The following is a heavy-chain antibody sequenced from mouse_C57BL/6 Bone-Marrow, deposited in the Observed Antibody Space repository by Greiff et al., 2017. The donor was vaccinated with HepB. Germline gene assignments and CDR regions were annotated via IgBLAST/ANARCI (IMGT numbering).Heavy chain of an antibody. D-gene: IGHD1-1*01. J-gene: IGHJ3*01. CDR3: ARLGTTVVATRAWFAY. CDR2: INPSSGYT. V-gene: IGHV1-7*01. CDR1: GYTFTSYW. Sequence: QVQLQQSGAELAKPGASVKLSCKASGYTFTSYWMHWVKQRPGQGLEWIGYINPSSGYTKYNQKFKDKATLTADKSSSTAYMQLSSLTYEDSAVYYCARLGTTVVATRAWFAYWGQGTLVTVSA.